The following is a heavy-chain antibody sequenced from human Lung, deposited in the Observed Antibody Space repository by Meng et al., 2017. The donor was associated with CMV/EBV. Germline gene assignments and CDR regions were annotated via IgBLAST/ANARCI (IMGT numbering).Heavy chain of an antibody. CDR1: GDGFSSYS. V-gene: IGHV1-69*10. J-gene: IGHJ4*02. CDR2: IIPIIGVT. D-gene: IGHD3-10*01. CDR3: ARGPGGSGSYFID. Sequence: SVXVSXKISGDGFSSYSVTWVRLAPGQGLEWMGVIIPIIGVTNYAQKFQGRVAITADKSRNTAYMELSSLRSDDTAFYYCARGPGGSGSYFIDWGLGTLVTVSS.